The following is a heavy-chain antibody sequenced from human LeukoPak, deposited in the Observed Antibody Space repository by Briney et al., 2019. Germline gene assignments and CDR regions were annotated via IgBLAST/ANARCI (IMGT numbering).Heavy chain of an antibody. V-gene: IGHV4-61*02. J-gene: IGHJ4*02. Sequence: SETLSLTCTVSGASISSGSYYWNWIRQPAGKGLEWIGRIYTSGSAEYSPSLRGRVTISLDTSKNQFSLTLSSVTAADTAVYYCARVFGYGDYVHFDYWGQGTLVTISS. CDR3: ARVFGYGDYVHFDY. CDR2: IYTSGSA. CDR1: GASISSGSYY. D-gene: IGHD4-17*01.